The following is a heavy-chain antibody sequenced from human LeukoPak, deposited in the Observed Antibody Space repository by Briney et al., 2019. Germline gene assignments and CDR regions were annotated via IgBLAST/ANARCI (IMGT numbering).Heavy chain of an antibody. D-gene: IGHD3-3*01. J-gene: IGHJ3*02. CDR2: IVVGSGNT. CDR1: GFTFTSSA. Sequence: ASVTVSCKASGFTFTSSAMQWVRQARGQRLEWIGWIVVGSGNTNYAQKFQERVTITRDMSTSTAYMELSSLRSEDTAVYYCAAITIFGVVITGDAFDIWGQGTMVTVSS. CDR3: AAITIFGVVITGDAFDI. V-gene: IGHV1-58*02.